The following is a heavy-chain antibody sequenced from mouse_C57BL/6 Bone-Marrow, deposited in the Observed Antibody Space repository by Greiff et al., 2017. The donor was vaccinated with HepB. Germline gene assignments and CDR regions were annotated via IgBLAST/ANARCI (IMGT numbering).Heavy chain of an antibody. D-gene: IGHD4-1*01. CDR3: ARALTRAMDY. V-gene: IGHV7-1*01. CDR1: GFTFSDFY. Sequence: EVHLVESGGGLVQSGRSLRLSCATSGFTFSDFYMEWVRQPPGKGLEWIAARRNKANDYTTEYSPSVKGRFIVSRDTYQSILYLQMNALRAEDTAIYYCARALTRAMDYWGQGTSVTVSS. CDR2: RRNKANDYTT. J-gene: IGHJ4*01.